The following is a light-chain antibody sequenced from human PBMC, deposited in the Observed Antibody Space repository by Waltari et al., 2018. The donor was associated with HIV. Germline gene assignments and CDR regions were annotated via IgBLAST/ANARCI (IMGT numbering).Light chain of an antibody. V-gene: IGKV3-20*01. CDR3: QQYGRSAFT. CDR1: QSVSSSY. J-gene: IGKJ3*01. Sequence: EIVLTQSPGTLSLSPGERATLSCRASQSVSSSYLAWYQQKPGQAPRLLIYGASNRATGIPDRFSGSGSGADFTLSISRLEPEDFAVYYCQQYGRSAFTFGPGTKVDIK. CDR2: GAS.